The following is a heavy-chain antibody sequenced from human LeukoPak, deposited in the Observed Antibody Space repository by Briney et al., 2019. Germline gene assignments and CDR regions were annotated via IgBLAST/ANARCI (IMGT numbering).Heavy chain of an antibody. CDR2: ISSSGSTI. V-gene: IGHV3-11*01. Sequence: GGSLRLSCTASGFTFSDYYMSWIRQAPGKGLEWVSYISSSGSTIYYADSVKGRFTISRDNSKNTLYLQMNSLRAEDTAVYYCARRAGAYSHPYDYWGQGTLVTVSS. CDR3: ARRAGAYSHPYDY. D-gene: IGHD4/OR15-4a*01. CDR1: GFTFSDYY. J-gene: IGHJ4*02.